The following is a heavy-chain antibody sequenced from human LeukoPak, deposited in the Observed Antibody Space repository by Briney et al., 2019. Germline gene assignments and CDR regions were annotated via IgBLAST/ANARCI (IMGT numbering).Heavy chain of an antibody. CDR1: GFTFSSYS. V-gene: IGHV3-21*01. CDR3: ARGGLNFDAFDI. D-gene: IGHD1-7*01. CDR2: FGSRSTYT. J-gene: IGHJ3*02. Sequence: KPGGSLRLSCAASGFTFSSYSMNWVRQAPGKGLEWVSSFGSRSTYTYSADSVKGRFTISRDNAKNSLYLQMNSLRAGDTAVYYCARGGLNFDAFDIWGQGTMVTVSS.